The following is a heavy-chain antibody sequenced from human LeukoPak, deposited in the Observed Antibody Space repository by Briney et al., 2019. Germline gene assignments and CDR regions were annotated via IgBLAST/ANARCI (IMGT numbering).Heavy chain of an antibody. D-gene: IGHD3-16*02. V-gene: IGHV1-2*02. CDR2: INPNSGGT. CDR1: GYTFTDYY. CDR3: ARVFIPYYDYVWGSYRYTALGY. J-gene: IGHJ4*02. Sequence: ASVKVSCKAYGYTFTDYYMHWVRQAPGQGLEWMGWINPNSGGTNYAQKFQGRVTMTRDTSITTAYMELSRLRSDDTGVYYCARVFIPYYDYVWGSYRYTALGYWGQGTLVTVSS.